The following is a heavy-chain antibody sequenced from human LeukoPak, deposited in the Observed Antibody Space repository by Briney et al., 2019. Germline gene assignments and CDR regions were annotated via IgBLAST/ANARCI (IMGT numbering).Heavy chain of an antibody. V-gene: IGHV1-69*04. CDR1: GGTFSSYA. CDR2: IIPILGIA. CDR3: AREVGATENYYYYGMDV. J-gene: IGHJ6*02. Sequence: ASVNVSRKASGGTFSSYAISWVRQAPGQGLEWMGRIIPILGIANYAQKFQGRVTITADKSTSTAYMELSSLRSEDTAVYYCAREVGATENYYYYGMDVWGQGTTVTVSS. D-gene: IGHD1-26*01.